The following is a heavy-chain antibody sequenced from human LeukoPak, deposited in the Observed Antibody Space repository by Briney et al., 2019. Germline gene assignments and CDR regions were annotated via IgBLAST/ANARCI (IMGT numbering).Heavy chain of an antibody. V-gene: IGHV4-39*07. J-gene: IGHJ5*02. CDR2: IYNSGST. Sequence: SETLSLTCTVSGGSISSSSYYWGWIRQPPGKGLEWIGSIYNSGSTYYNASLESRVTISVDTSKNQFSLKLSSVTAADTGVYYCARAYSSSWYFNWFDPWGQGTLVTVSS. CDR3: ARAYSSSWYFNWFDP. CDR1: GGSISSSSYY. D-gene: IGHD6-13*01.